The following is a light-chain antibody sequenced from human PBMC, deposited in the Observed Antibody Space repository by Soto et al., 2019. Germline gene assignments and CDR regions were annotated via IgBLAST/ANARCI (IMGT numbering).Light chain of an antibody. V-gene: IGLV1-47*02. J-gene: IGLJ2*01. CDR3: AAWDDRLSGPV. Sequence: QSVLTQPPSASGTPGQRVTISCSGSSSNIGSNYIYWYQQIPGTAPTIVIYTNNQRPSGVPDRFSGSKSGTSASPAISGLRSEDEAVYYCAAWDDRLSGPVFGGGTKVTVL. CDR1: SSNIGSNY. CDR2: TNN.